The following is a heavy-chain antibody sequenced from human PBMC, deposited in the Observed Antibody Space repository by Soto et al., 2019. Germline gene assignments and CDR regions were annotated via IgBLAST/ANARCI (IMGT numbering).Heavy chain of an antibody. CDR3: AGGGVAEEFDY. CDR2: FYYGGGT. V-gene: IGHV4-59*03. Sequence: PAETLSLTCTVSGWSISRYYWSWIRQPPGKGLEWIGYFYYGGGTNYNPSLKSRVTISLDTSKSQVSLKLTSVTPADTAMYFCAGGGVAEEFDYWGLGTLVTVSS. J-gene: IGHJ4*02. D-gene: IGHD3-16*01. CDR1: GWSISRYY.